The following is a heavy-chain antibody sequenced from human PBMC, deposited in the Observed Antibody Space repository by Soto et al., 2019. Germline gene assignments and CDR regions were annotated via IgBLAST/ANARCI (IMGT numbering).Heavy chain of an antibody. V-gene: IGHV4-4*02. CDR3: ARDSGSYYERYWFDP. CDR1: GGSISSSNW. D-gene: IGHD1-26*01. Sequence: SETLSLTCAVSGGSISSSNWWSWVRQPPGKGLEWIGEIYHSGSTNYNPSLKSRVTISVDKSKNQFSLKLSSVTAADTAVYYWARDSGSYYERYWFDPWGQGTLVTVSS. CDR2: IYHSGST. J-gene: IGHJ5*02.